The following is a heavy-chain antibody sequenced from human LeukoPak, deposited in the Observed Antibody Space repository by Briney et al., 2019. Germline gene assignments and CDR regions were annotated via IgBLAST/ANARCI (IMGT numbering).Heavy chain of an antibody. CDR2: INHSGST. CDR1: GGSFSGYY. V-gene: IGHV4-34*01. CDR3: ARGRNWGPFDY. Sequence: SETLSLTCAVYGGSFSGYYWSWIRQPPGKGLEWIGEINHSGSTNYNPSLKSRVTISVDTSKNQFSLKLSSVTAADTAVYYCARGRNWGPFDYWGQGTLVTVSS. J-gene: IGHJ4*02. D-gene: IGHD7-27*01.